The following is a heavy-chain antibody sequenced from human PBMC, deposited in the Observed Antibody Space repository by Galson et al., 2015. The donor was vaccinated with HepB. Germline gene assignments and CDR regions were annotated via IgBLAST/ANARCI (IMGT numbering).Heavy chain of an antibody. Sequence: SVKVSCKASGYIFTSYYMHWVRQAPGQGLEWMGIINPSGGSTSYAQKFQGRVTLTRDTSTSTVYMELSSLRSEDTAVYYCARVGSSSWDAYYFDYWGQGTLVTVSS. CDR3: ARVGSSSWDAYYFDY. D-gene: IGHD6-13*01. CDR2: INPSGGST. CDR1: GYIFTSYY. V-gene: IGHV1-46*01. J-gene: IGHJ4*02.